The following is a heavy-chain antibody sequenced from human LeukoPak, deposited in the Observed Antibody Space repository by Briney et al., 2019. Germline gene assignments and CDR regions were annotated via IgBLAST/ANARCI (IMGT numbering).Heavy chain of an antibody. J-gene: IGHJ5*02. CDR2: IYYSGST. CDR3: ARVSGSSGWDWFDP. CDR1: GGSISSYY. V-gene: IGHV4-59*12. Sequence: PSETLSLTCTVSGGSISSYYWSWIRPPPGKGLEWFGYIYYSGSTNYNPSLKSRVTISVDTSKNQFSLKLSSVTAADTAVYYCARVSGSSGWDWFDPWGQGTLVTVSS. D-gene: IGHD6-19*01.